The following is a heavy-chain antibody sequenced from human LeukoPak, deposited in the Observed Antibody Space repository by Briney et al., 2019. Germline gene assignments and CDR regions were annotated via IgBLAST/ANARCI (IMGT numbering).Heavy chain of an antibody. CDR3: AKRGVEIRGLLVIGYHKETSYFDH. CDR2: ISGGGGGT. J-gene: IGHJ4*02. D-gene: IGHD3-10*01. V-gene: IGHV3-23*01. CDR1: GITLSNYG. Sequence: GGSLRLSCVVSGITLSNYGMRWVRQAPGQGLEWVSGISGGGGGTNYADSVKGRFTVSRDNSRNTMYLQMNSLRAEDTSVYFCAKRGVEIRGLLVIGYHKETSYFDHWGQVVLVTVS.